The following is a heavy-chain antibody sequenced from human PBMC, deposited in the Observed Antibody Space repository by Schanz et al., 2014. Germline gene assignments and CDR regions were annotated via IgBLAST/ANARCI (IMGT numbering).Heavy chain of an antibody. D-gene: IGHD1-26*01. V-gene: IGHV3-23*04. CDR2: IGVDGTTT. J-gene: IGHJ4*02. CDR3: ARSRSGFYFDY. Sequence: VQLVDSGGGLIQPGGSLRLSCAASGFTFSTYNINWVRQAPGKGLEWVSVIGVDGTTTYYADSVKGRFTISRDNSKNTLYLQMNSLRPEDTAVYYCARSRSGFYFDYWGQGTLVTVSS. CDR1: GFTFSTYN.